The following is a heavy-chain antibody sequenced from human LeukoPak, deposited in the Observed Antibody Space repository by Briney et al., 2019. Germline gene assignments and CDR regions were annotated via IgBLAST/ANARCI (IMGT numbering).Heavy chain of an antibody. CDR1: GFTFRSFA. CDR3: ARAYSSSSEANFDY. CDR2: ISASGHYI. Sequence: GGSLRLSCEASGFTFRSFAMSWVRQAPGKGLEWLSGISASGHYIYNADSVKGRFTISRDNSKNTLYIEIISLRAEDTAVYYCARAYSSSSEANFDYWGQGTLVTVSS. V-gene: IGHV3-23*01. J-gene: IGHJ4*02. D-gene: IGHD6-6*01.